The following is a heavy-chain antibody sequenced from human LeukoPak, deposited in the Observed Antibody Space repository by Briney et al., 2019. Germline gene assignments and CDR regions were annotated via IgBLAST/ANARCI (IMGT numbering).Heavy chain of an antibody. D-gene: IGHD2-2*01. Sequence: SETLSLTCAVSGYSISSGYQWAWIRPSPGKGLEWIGSIYHSGSAHYNPTLKSRVTISVETSKNQFSLKMYSVTAADTAVYYCARDPRWLTPDCTSTSCYENYFDPWGQGTLVTVSS. V-gene: IGHV4-38-2*02. CDR3: ARDPRWLTPDCTSTSCYENYFDP. CDR1: GYSISSGYQ. CDR2: IYHSGSA. J-gene: IGHJ5*02.